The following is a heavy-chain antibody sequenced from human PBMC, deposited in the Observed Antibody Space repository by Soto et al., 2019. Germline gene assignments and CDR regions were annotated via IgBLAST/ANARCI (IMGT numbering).Heavy chain of an antibody. V-gene: IGHV5-51*01. CDR2: IYPGDSDT. J-gene: IGHJ3*02. CDR3: ARRAAYYYDSSGYYYYAFDI. CDR1: GYSFTSYC. D-gene: IGHD3-22*01. Sequence: GESLKISCKGSGYSFTSYCIGWVRQMPGKGLEWMGIIYPGDSDTRYSPSFQGQVTISADKSISTAYLQWSSLKASDTAMYYCARRAAYYYDSSGYYYYAFDIWGQGTMVTVSS.